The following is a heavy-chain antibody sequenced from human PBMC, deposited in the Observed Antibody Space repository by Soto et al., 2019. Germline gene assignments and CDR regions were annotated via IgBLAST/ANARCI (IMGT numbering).Heavy chain of an antibody. Sequence: GASVKVSCKASGYTFTGYYMHWVRQAPGQGLEWMGWINPNSGGTNYAQKFQGRVTMTRDTSISTAYMELSRLRSDDTAVYYCVRLPPSLGTYGMDVWGQGTTVTVSS. V-gene: IGHV1-2*02. CDR3: VRLPPSLGTYGMDV. D-gene: IGHD1-1*01. J-gene: IGHJ6*02. CDR1: GYTFTGYY. CDR2: INPNSGGT.